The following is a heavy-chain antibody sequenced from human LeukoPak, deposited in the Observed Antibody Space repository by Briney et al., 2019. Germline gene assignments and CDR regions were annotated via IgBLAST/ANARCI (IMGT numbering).Heavy chain of an antibody. CDR2: IIPMFGTA. D-gene: IGHD6-13*01. Sequence: SVKVSCKSSGCTFSSYAISWVRQAPGQGLEWMGGIIPMFGTANYAQKFQGRVTITADKSTSTAYMELRSLRSDDTAVYYCARDTDSSPVARAVHLDYWGQGTLVTVSS. CDR3: ARDTDSSPVARAVHLDY. CDR1: GCTFSSYA. V-gene: IGHV1-69*06. J-gene: IGHJ4*02.